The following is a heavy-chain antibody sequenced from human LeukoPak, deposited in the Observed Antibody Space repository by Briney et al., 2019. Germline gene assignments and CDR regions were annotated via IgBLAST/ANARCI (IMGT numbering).Heavy chain of an antibody. Sequence: ASVKVSCKASGYTFTSYAMHWVRQAPGQRLEWMGWINAGNGNTKYSQKFQGRVTITRDTSASTAYMELSSLRSEDTAVYYCAREYSSAMDLDYWGQGTLVTVSS. CDR1: GYTFTSYA. D-gene: IGHD3-22*01. V-gene: IGHV1-3*01. J-gene: IGHJ4*02. CDR3: AREYSSAMDLDY. CDR2: INAGNGNT.